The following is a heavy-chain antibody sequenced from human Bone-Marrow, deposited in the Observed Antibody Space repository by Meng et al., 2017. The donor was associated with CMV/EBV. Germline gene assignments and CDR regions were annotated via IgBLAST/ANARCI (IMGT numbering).Heavy chain of an antibody. CDR3: APDARDSPDYYRVDY. D-gene: IGHD3-22*01. V-gene: IGHV3-15*07. CDR1: FTFPYAW. Sequence: FTFPYAWMTWIRQRPGKGLGRVGRIGIKASDGTADYAAPVKGRFTISRDDSQSTLFLQMNSLKTEDTAVYYCAPDARDSPDYYRVDYWGQGTLVTVSS. CDR2: IGIKASDGTA. J-gene: IGHJ4*02.